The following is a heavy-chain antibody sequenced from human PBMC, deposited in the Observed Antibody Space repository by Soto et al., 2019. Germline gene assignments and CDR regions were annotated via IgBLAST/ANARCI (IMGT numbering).Heavy chain of an antibody. V-gene: IGHV3-48*02. CDR1: GFTFSDYG. D-gene: IGHD6-25*01. CDR3: ARAALYGYDY. J-gene: IGHJ4*02. Sequence: GGSLRLSCAASGFTFSDYGMNWVRLAPGRGLEWVAYISSSSRDTYSADSVQGRFTISRDNARNSLYLQMNNLRDEDTAVYYCARAALYGYDYWGQGTPVTVSS. CDR2: ISSSSRDT.